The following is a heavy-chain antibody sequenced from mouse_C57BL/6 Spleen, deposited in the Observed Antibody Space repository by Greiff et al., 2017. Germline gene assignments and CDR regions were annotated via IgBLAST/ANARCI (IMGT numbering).Heavy chain of an antibody. J-gene: IGHJ2*01. V-gene: IGHV1-69*01. Sequence: QVQLKQPGAELVMPGASVKLSCKASGYTFTSYWMHWVKQRPGQGLEWIGGIDPSDSYTNYNQKFKGKSTLTVDKSSSTAYMQLSSLTSEDSAVYYCTRYDTVVATGRNFDYWGQGTTLTVSS. CDR1: GYTFTSYW. CDR2: IDPSDSYT. D-gene: IGHD1-1*01. CDR3: TRYDTVVATGRNFDY.